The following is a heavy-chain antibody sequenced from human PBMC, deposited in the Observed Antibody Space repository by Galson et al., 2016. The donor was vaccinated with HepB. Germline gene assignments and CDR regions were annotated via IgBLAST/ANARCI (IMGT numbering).Heavy chain of an antibody. CDR1: GFSLSTSEVG. V-gene: IGHV2-5*02. Sequence: PALVKPTQTLTLTCSISGFSLSTSEVGVVWVRQPPGKALEWLGLIYWDDEKRYNPSLENRLTVTKDTSQAQVVLKMTNMDPVDTATYFCAYRRSGWQGDWFDPWGQGTLVTVSS. D-gene: IGHD6-19*01. CDR3: AYRRSGWQGDWFDP. CDR2: IYWDDEK. J-gene: IGHJ5*02.